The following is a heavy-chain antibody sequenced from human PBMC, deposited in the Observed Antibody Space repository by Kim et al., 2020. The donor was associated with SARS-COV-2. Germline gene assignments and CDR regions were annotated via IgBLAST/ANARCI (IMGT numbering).Heavy chain of an antibody. CDR1: GFTFSSYW. CDR3: ARGGVATTNWYFDL. D-gene: IGHD5-12*01. CDR2: IKQDGSEK. J-gene: IGHJ2*01. V-gene: IGHV3-7*01. Sequence: GGSLRLSCAASGFTFSSYWMSWVRQAPGKGLEWVANIKQDGSEKYYVDSVKGRFTISRDNAKNSLYLQMNSLRAEDTAVYYCARGGVATTNWYFDLWGRGTLVTVSS.